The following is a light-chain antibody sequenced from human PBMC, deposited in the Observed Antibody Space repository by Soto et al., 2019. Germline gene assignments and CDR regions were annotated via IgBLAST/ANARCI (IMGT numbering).Light chain of an antibody. CDR3: QQRSNWPPRIT. CDR1: QSVSSY. CDR2: DAS. V-gene: IGKV3-11*01. J-gene: IGKJ5*01. Sequence: EIVLTQSPATLSLSPGERATLSCRASQSVSSYLAWYQQKPGQAPRLLIYDASNRATGIPARFSGSGSGPDFALTISSLEPEDFAVYYCQQRSNWPPRITFGLGTRLEIK.